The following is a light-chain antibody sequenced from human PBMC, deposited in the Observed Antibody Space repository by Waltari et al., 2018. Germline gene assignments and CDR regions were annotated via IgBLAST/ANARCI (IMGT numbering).Light chain of an antibody. CDR3: QSYGVAGWV. J-gene: IGLJ3*02. Sequence: NFMLTQPHSVSESPGKTVTISCTRSSGTIASHYVQWYQQRPGSSPVILIYEDNQRPSGVPDRFSGSIDSSSNFASLTISGLKTEDEADYYCQSYGVAGWVFGGGTKLTVL. CDR2: EDN. V-gene: IGLV6-57*01. CDR1: SGTIASHY.